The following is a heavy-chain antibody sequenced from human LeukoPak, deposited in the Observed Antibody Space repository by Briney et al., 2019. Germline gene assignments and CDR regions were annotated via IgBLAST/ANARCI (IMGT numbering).Heavy chain of an antibody. J-gene: IGHJ5*02. CDR2: IWCDGSEK. CDR1: GFAFSDYG. Sequence: GGSLRLSCAASGFAFSDYGMHWVRQAPGKGLEWVAVIWCDGSEKFYADSVKGRFIVSGDNSRKTLYLQMNSLRVEDTAVYYCACLATATVGPWGHGTLVTVSS. V-gene: IGHV3-33*01. D-gene: IGHD1-1*01. CDR3: ACLATATVGP.